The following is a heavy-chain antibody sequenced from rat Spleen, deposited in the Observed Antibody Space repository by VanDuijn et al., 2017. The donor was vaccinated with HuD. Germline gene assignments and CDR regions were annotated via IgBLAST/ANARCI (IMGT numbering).Heavy chain of an antibody. CDR3: ARRTVLGGDYFDY. V-gene: IGHV2-16*01. Sequence: QVQLKESGPGLVQPSQTLSLTCTVSGFSVTSYGVSWVRQPPEKGLEWIGGIWIGGSTDYNSAFKSRLSIRRDTPKSQELLKINSLQTEDTAMYFCARRTVLGGDYFDYWGQGVMVTVSS. D-gene: IGHD5-1*01. J-gene: IGHJ2*01. CDR1: GFSVTSYG. CDR2: IWIGGST.